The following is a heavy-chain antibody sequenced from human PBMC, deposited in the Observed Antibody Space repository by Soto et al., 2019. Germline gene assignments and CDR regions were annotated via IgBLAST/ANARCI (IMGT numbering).Heavy chain of an antibody. D-gene: IGHD1-1*01. J-gene: IGHJ4*02. Sequence: SETLSLTCTVSSGSISSGGYYWSWIRQHPGKGLEWIGYIYYSGSTYYNPSLKSRVTISVDTSKNQFSLKLSSVTAADTAVYYCARVSDDLYYFDYWGQGTLVTVSS. CDR2: IYYSGST. CDR3: ARVSDDLYYFDY. V-gene: IGHV4-31*03. CDR1: SGSISSGGYY.